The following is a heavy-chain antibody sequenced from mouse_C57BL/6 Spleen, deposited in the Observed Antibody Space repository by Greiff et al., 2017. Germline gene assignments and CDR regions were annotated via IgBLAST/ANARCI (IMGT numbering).Heavy chain of an antibody. CDR3: ARGATVVARRDYYAMDD. CDR1: GYSFTGYY. V-gene: IGHV1-42*01. J-gene: IGHJ4*01. CDR2: INPSTGGT. Sequence: VQLKESGPELVKPGASVKISCKASGYSFTGYYMNWVKQSPEKSLEWIGEINPSTGGTTYNQKFKAKATLTVDKSSSTAYMQLKSLTSEDSAVYYCARGATVVARRDYYAMDDWGQGTSVTVSS. D-gene: IGHD1-1*01.